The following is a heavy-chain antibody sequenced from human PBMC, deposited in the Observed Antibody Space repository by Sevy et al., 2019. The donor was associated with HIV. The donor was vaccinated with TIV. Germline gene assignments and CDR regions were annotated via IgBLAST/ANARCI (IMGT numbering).Heavy chain of an antibody. CDR3: ARGGSITIFGVVIPYFDY. V-gene: IGHV1-2*02. J-gene: IGHJ4*02. D-gene: IGHD3-3*01. CDR2: INPNSGGT. Sequence: ASVKVSCKASGYTFTGYYMHWVRQAPGQGLEWMGWINPNSGGTNYAQKFQGRVTMTRDTSINTAYMELSRLRSDDTAVYYCARGGSITIFGVVIPYFDYWGQGTLVTVSS. CDR1: GYTFTGYY.